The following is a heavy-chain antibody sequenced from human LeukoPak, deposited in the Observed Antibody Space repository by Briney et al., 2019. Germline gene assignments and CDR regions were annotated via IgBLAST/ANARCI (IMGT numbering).Heavy chain of an antibody. Sequence: GESLRLSCAASGFTFSDYYMSWIRQAPGKGLEWVSYISSSGSTIYYADSVKGRFTISRDNAKNSLYLQMNSLRAEDTAVYYCAKCITIFGVVIPIEYYYYGMDVWGQGTTVTVSS. V-gene: IGHV3-11*01. CDR3: AKCITIFGVVIPIEYYYYGMDV. CDR1: GFTFSDYY. CDR2: ISSSGSTI. D-gene: IGHD3-3*01. J-gene: IGHJ6*02.